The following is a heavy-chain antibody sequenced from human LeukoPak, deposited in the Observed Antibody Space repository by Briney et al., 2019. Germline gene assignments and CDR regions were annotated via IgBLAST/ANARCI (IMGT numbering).Heavy chain of an antibody. D-gene: IGHD3-3*01. J-gene: IGHJ4*02. Sequence: GGSLRLSCSPSGLTFDTYAMHWVRQAPGKGLEWVALISSDGDDTSYTDSVRGRFTVSRDHSKNTLSLQMNSLRDEDTAVYYCARVGIRFLEQYYFDYWGQGTLVTVSS. V-gene: IGHV3-30-3*01. CDR2: ISSDGDDT. CDR3: ARVGIRFLEQYYFDY. CDR1: GLTFDTYA.